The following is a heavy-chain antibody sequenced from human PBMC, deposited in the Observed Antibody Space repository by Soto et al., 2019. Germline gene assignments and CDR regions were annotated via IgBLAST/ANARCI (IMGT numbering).Heavy chain of an antibody. CDR2: ISAYNGNT. D-gene: IGHD6-13*01. V-gene: IGHV1-18*01. Sequence: GPVKVSCKASGYTFTSYGISWVRQAPGQGLEWMGWISAYNGNTNYAQKLQGRVTMTTDTSTSTAYMELRSLRSDDTAVYYCARDYGIAAAGPGFDLWGRGTLVTVSS. CDR1: GYTFTSYG. CDR3: ARDYGIAAAGPGFDL. J-gene: IGHJ2*01.